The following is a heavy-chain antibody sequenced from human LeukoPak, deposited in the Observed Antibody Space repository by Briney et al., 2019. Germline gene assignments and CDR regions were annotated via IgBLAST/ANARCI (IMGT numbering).Heavy chain of an antibody. CDR1: GYTFTSYD. CDR3: ARGGEDGYINEYNWFDP. J-gene: IGHJ5*02. CDR2: MNPNNGNT. D-gene: IGHD5-24*01. V-gene: IGHV1-8*01. Sequence: ASVKVSCKASGYTFTSYDINWVRQATGQGLEWMGWMNPNNGNTGYAQKFQGRVTMTRNTSISTAYMELSSLRSEDTAVHYCARGGEDGYINEYNWFDPWGQGTLVTVSS.